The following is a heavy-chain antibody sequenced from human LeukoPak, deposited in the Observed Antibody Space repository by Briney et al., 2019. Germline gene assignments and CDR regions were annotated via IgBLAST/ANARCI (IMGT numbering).Heavy chain of an antibody. Sequence: LETLSLTCTVSGYSISSGYYWGWIRQPPGKGLEWIGSIYHSGSTYYNPSLKSRVTISVDTSKNQFSLKLSSVTAADTAVYYCARQLLTGTTYWFDPWGQGTLVTVSS. J-gene: IGHJ5*02. V-gene: IGHV4-38-2*02. D-gene: IGHD1-7*01. CDR2: IYHSGST. CDR3: ARQLLTGTTYWFDP. CDR1: GYSISSGYY.